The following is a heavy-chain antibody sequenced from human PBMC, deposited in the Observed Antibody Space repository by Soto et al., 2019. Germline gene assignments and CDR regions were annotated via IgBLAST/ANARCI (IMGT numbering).Heavy chain of an antibody. V-gene: IGHV3-23*01. CDR1: GFTFSNYG. D-gene: IGHD5-12*01. CDR2: ISGSGSTS. Sequence: EVQLLESGGGLVQPGGSLRLSCAASGFTFSNYGMTWVLQAPGKGLEWVSAISGSGSTSFSAGSVKGRFTISSDNSMNTLYLDMNSLRAEATAVYYCARAGAGIMVATINYWGQGTLVTVSS. J-gene: IGHJ4*02. CDR3: ARAGAGIMVATINY.